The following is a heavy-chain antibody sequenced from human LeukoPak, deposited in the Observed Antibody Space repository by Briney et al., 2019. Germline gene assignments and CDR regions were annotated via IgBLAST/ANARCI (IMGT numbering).Heavy chain of an antibody. Sequence: ASVKVSCKASGYTFTSYDINWVRQATGQGLEWMGWISAYNGNTNYAQKLQGRVTMTTDTSTSTAYMELRSLRSEDTAVYYCARGGNYDFWSGYHYYYYYMDVWGKGTTVTVSS. J-gene: IGHJ6*03. CDR3: ARGGNYDFWSGYHYYYYYMDV. V-gene: IGHV1-18*01. D-gene: IGHD3-3*01. CDR1: GYTFTSYD. CDR2: ISAYNGNT.